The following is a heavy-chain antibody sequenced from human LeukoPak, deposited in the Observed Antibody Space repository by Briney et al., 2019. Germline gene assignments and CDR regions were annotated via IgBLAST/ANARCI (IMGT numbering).Heavy chain of an antibody. D-gene: IGHD3-9*01. CDR2: ISSSSSYT. CDR3: ARGYYEILTGFNWFDP. CDR1: GFTFSDYY. Sequence: GGSVRLFCAASGFTFSDYYMSWIRRAPGEALEWVSYISSSSSYTNYADSVKGRFTISRDNAKNSLYLQMNSLRDEDTAVYYCARGYYEILTGFNWFDPWGEGTLDTVSS. V-gene: IGHV3-11*06. J-gene: IGHJ5*02.